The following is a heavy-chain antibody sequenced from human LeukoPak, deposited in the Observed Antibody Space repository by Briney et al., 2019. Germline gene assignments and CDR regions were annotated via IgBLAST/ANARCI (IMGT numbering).Heavy chain of an antibody. CDR2: INPSDGAT. CDR3: AREQRGVRSGNLGGLFASYYTYYYMDV. J-gene: IGHJ6*03. CDR1: GNTFTMYS. V-gene: IGHV1-46*01. D-gene: IGHD3-16*01. Sequence: GASVKVSCKASGNTFTMYSIHWVRQAPGQGLEWMGMINPSDGATTYAQRFQGRVTMTRDMSTTTVYMDLRSLRSEDTAVYFCAREQRGVRSGNLGGLFASYYTYYYMDVWGRGTTVTVSS.